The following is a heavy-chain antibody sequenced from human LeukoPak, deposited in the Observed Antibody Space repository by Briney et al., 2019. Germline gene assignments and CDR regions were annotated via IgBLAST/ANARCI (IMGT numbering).Heavy chain of an antibody. CDR3: ARDWDGAFDFNTFDI. Sequence: SETLSLTCTVSGASVSASGYFWGWIRQPPGKGLEWIGTLHYSGSTYYNTSLRSRVTISVDTSKNQFSLKLNSVTSADTAIYYCARDWDGAFDFNTFDIWGLGTMVTVSS. J-gene: IGHJ3*02. V-gene: IGHV4-39*07. CDR2: LHYSGST. D-gene: IGHD4/OR15-4a*01. CDR1: GASVSASGYF.